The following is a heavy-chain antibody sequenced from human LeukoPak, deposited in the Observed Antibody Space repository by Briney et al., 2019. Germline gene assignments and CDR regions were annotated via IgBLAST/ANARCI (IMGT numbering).Heavy chain of an antibody. CDR3: AKPLFKGGAAAGTGGDY. V-gene: IGHV3-30*18. CDR1: GFTFSSYG. CDR2: ISYDGSNK. J-gene: IGHJ4*02. Sequence: QPGRSLRHSCAASGFTFSSYGMHWVRQAPGKGLEWVAVISYDGSNKYYADSVKGRFTISRDNSKNTLYLQMNSLRAEDTAVYYCAKPLFKGGAAAGTGGDYWGQGTLVTVSS. D-gene: IGHD6-13*01.